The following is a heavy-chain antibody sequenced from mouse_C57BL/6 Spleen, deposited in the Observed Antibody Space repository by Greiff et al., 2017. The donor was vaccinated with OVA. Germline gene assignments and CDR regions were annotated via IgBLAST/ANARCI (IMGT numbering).Heavy chain of an antibody. CDR3: AKQILDYEAMDY. Sequence: VMLVESGPGLVQPSQSLSITCTVSGFSLTSYGVHWVRQSPGKGLEWLGVIWRGGSTDYNAAFMSRLSITKDNSKSQVFFKMNSLQADDTAIYYCAKQILDYEAMDYWGQGTSVTVSS. V-gene: IGHV2-5*01. CDR2: IWRGGST. J-gene: IGHJ4*01. CDR1: GFSLTSYG.